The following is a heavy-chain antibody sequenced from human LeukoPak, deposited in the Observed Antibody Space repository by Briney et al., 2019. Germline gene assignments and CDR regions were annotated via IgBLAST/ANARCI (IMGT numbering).Heavy chain of an antibody. CDR3: AKIEQQLVPGLGWFDP. J-gene: IGHJ5*02. D-gene: IGHD6-13*01. CDR1: GGTFSSYA. CDR2: IIPIFGTA. Sequence: SVKVSCKASGGTFSSYAISWVRQAPGQGLEWMGGIIPIFGTANYAQKFQGRVTITTDESTSTAYMELSSLRSEDTAVYYCAKIEQQLVPGLGWFDPWGQGTLVTVPS. V-gene: IGHV1-69*05.